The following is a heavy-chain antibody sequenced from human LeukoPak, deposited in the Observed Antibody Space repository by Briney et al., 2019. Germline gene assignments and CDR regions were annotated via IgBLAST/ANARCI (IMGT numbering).Heavy chain of an antibody. J-gene: IGHJ6*03. Sequence: GGSLRLSCVASGFTFTTYWMTWVRQAPGKGLEWVANMKEDGNEKYYVDSVKGRFTVSRDNARNSLYLQMNSPRAEDTAVYYCARNPSGYYMDVWGKGTTVTVSS. CDR3: ARNPSGYYMDV. V-gene: IGHV3-7*01. CDR2: MKEDGNEK. CDR1: GFTFTTYW.